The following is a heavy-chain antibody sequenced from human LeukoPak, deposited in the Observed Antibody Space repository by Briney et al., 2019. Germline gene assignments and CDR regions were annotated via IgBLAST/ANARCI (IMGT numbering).Heavy chain of an antibody. V-gene: IGHV4-59*01. CDR1: GGSISSYF. J-gene: IGHJ6*02. Sequence: SETLSLTCIVSGGSISSYFWSWIRQPPGKGLEWIGYISNSGSTNYNPSLKSRVTISADTSKNQFSLKLSSVTAAGTAVYYCARENHYYYYGMDVWGQGTTVTVSS. CDR3: ARENHYYYYGMDV. CDR2: ISNSGST.